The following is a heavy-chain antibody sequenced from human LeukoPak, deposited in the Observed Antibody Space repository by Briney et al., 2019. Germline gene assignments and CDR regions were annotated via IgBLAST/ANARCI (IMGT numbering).Heavy chain of an antibody. V-gene: IGHV4-59*01. CDR3: ARGVVVAATGVRWFDP. J-gene: IGHJ5*02. CDR2: IYYSGST. Sequence: SETLSPTCTVSGGSISSYYWSWIRQPPGKGLEWIGYIYYSGSTNYNPSLKSRVTISVDTSKNQFSLKLSSVTAADTAVYYCARGVVVAATGVRWFDPWGQGTLVTVSS. CDR1: GGSISSYY. D-gene: IGHD2-15*01.